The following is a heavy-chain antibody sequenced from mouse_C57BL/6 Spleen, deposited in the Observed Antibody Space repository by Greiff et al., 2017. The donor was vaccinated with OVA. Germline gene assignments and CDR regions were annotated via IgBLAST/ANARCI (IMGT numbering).Heavy chain of an antibody. CDR2: INPNYGTP. Sequence: VHVKQSGPELVKPGASVKISCKASGYSFTDYNMNWVKQSNGKSLEWIGVINPNYGTPSYNQKFKCKATLTVDQSSSTAYMQLNSLTSEDSAVYDCARSLLLEKARDDWGQGTSGTVSS. CDR1: GYSFTDYN. V-gene: IGHV1-39*01. D-gene: IGHD2-10*01. CDR3: ARSLLLEKARDD. J-gene: IGHJ4*01.